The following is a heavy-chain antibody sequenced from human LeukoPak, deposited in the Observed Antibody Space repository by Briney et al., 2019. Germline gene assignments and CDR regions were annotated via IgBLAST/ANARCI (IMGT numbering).Heavy chain of an antibody. CDR3: AKDGVVVVTAKPHYFDY. CDR1: GFTFSSYA. J-gene: IGHJ4*02. Sequence: GGSLRLSCAASGFTFSSYAMHWVRQAPGKGLEWVAVISYDGSNKYYADSVKGRFTISRDNSKNTLYLQMNSLRAEDTAVYYCAKDGVVVVTAKPHYFDYWGQGTLVTVSS. CDR2: ISYDGSNK. D-gene: IGHD2-21*02. V-gene: IGHV3-30-3*01.